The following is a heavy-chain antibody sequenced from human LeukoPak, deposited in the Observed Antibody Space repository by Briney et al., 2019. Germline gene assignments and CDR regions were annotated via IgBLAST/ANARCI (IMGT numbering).Heavy chain of an antibody. CDR2: IRLDGSNK. V-gene: IGHV3-30*02. CDR3: AKEGGYCSSTSCYRYYYYMDV. D-gene: IGHD2-2*01. CDR1: GFTFSSYG. J-gene: IGHJ6*03. Sequence: GGSLRLSCAASGFTFSSYGMHWVRQAPGKGLEWVAFIRLDGSNKHYADSVKGRFTISRDNSKNTLYLQMNSLRAEDTAVYYCAKEGGYCSSTSCYRYYYYMDVWGKGTTVTVSS.